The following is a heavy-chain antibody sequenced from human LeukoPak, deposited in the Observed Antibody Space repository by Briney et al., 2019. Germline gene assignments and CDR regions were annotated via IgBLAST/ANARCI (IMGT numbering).Heavy chain of an antibody. CDR2: INSDGSST. J-gene: IGHJ4*02. D-gene: IGHD1-26*01. CDR3: ARGKWELLGPSDV. V-gene: IGHV3-74*01. CDR1: GLTFSSYG. Sequence: GGSLRLSCAASGLTFSSYGMSWVRQAPGKGLVWVSRINSDGSSTSYADSVKGRFTISRDNAKNTLYLQMNSLRAEDTAVYYCARGKWELLGPSDVWGQGTLVTVSS.